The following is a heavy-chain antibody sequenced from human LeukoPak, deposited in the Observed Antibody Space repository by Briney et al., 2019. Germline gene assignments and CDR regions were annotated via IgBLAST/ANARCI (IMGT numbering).Heavy chain of an antibody. CDR2: INPSGGST. Sequence: ASVKVSFKASGYTFTSYYMHWVRQAPGQGLEWMGIINPSGGSTSYAQKFLARVTMTRDTSTSTVYMELSSLRSEDTAVYYCARELYSSGSQRAFDIWGQGTMVTVSS. CDR1: GYTFTSYY. CDR3: ARELYSSGSQRAFDI. D-gene: IGHD3-22*01. J-gene: IGHJ3*02. V-gene: IGHV1-46*01.